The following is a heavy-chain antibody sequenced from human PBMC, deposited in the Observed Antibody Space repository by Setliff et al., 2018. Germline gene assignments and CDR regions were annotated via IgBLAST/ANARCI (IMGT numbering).Heavy chain of an antibody. Sequence: SETLSLTCTVSGGSISSSSYYWGWIRQPPGKGLEWIGSIYYSGSTYYNPSLKSRVTISVDTSKNQFSLKLSSVTAADTAVYYCAAGLGYSGYDATKGSGWYFDYWGQGTLVTVSS. J-gene: IGHJ4*02. D-gene: IGHD5-12*01. CDR3: AAGLGYSGYDATKGSGWYFDY. CDR2: IYYSGST. CDR1: GGSISSSSYY. V-gene: IGHV4-39*01.